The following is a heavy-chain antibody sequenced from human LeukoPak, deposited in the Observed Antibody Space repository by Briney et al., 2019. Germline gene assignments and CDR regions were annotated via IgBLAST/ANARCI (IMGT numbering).Heavy chain of an antibody. CDR3: ARSDLEKYGSGSYHFDY. CDR1: TGSFSSGSYY. CDR2: IFTSGST. Sequence: SETLSLTCTVSTGSFSSGSYYWSWIRKPAGKGLEWIGRIFTSGSTNYNPSLKSRATISVDTSKNQFSLKLSSVTAADTAVYYCARSDLEKYGSGSYHFDYWGQGTLVTVSS. J-gene: IGHJ4*02. V-gene: IGHV4-61*02. D-gene: IGHD3-10*01.